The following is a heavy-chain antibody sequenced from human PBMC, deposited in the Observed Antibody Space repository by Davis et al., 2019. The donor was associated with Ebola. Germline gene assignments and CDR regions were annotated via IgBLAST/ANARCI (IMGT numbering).Heavy chain of an antibody. D-gene: IGHD2-15*01. CDR2: IKQDGSEK. J-gene: IGHJ4*02. V-gene: IGHV3-7*03. Sequence: GESLKISCAASGFTFSSYWMSWVRQAPGKGLEWVANIKQDGSEKYYVDSVKGRFTISRDNAKNSLYLQMNSLRAEDTAVYYCAKWDCSGGSCYSLDYWGQGTLVTVSS. CDR3: AKWDCSGGSCYSLDY. CDR1: GFTFSSYW.